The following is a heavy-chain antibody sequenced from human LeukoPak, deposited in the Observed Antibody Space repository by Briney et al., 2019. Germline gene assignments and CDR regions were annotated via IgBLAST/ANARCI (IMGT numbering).Heavy chain of an antibody. CDR3: ARQRPSGYDFGFDY. CDR2: GYYSGTT. D-gene: IGHD5-12*01. V-gene: IGHV4-39*01. CDR1: GGSIRSSSYY. J-gene: IGHJ4*02. Sequence: SETLSLTCTVSGGSIRSSSYYWGWIRQPPGKGLEWVGTGYYSGTTYYNPSLKSRVTISVDTSKNQFSLKLSSVTAADTAVYYCARQRPSGYDFGFDYWGQGTLVTVSS.